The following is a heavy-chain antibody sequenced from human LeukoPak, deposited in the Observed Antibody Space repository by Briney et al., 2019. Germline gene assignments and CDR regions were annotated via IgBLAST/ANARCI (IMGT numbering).Heavy chain of an antibody. V-gene: IGHV4-4*02. D-gene: IGHD1-26*01. Sequence: SETLSLTCAISGASISSTNWWIWVRQPPGKGLEWIGEMHHSGSTNYNPSLKSRVTISVDKSKNQFSLKLSSVTAADTAVYYCASNVGATGGVDYWGQGALVTVSS. CDR1: GASISSTNW. CDR3: ASNVGATGGVDY. CDR2: MHHSGST. J-gene: IGHJ4*02.